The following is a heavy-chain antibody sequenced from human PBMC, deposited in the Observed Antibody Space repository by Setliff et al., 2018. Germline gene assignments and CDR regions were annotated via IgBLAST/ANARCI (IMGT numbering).Heavy chain of an antibody. CDR1: GGTFSSYD. CDR3: AISTIFGVVSPTPDAFDI. J-gene: IGHJ3*02. Sequence: SVKVSCKASGGTFSSYDISWVRQAPGQGLEWMGRIIPIFGTANYAQKFRGRVTITADKSTSTAYMEPSRLRSEDTAVYFCAISTIFGVVSPTPDAFDIWGQGTMVTVSS. D-gene: IGHD3-3*01. V-gene: IGHV1-69*06. CDR2: IIPIFGTA.